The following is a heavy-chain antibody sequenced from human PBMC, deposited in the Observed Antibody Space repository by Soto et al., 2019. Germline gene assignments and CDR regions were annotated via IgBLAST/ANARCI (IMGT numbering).Heavy chain of an antibody. CDR2: ISYDGSNK. CDR1: GFTFSSYG. CDR3: AKDRSLRIAAATGY. D-gene: IGHD6-13*01. V-gene: IGHV3-30*18. J-gene: IGHJ4*02. Sequence: QVQLVESGGGVVQPGRSLRLSCAASGFTFSSYGMHWVRQAPGKGLEWVAVISYDGSNKYYADSVKGRFTISRDNSKNTLYLQMNSLRAEDTAVYYCAKDRSLRIAAATGYWGQGTLVTVSS.